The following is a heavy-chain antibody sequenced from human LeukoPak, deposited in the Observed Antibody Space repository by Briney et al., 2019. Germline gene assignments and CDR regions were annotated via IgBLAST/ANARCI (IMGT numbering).Heavy chain of an antibody. J-gene: IGHJ4*02. CDR2: IKSKTDGGTT. V-gene: IGHV3-15*01. CDR3: TTDPVVITDFDY. Sequence: GGSLRLSCAASGFTFSNAWMSWVRQAPGKGLEWVGRIKSKTDGGTTDYAAPVKGRFTISRDDSKNTLYLQMNSLKTEDTAVYYCTTDPVVITDFDYWGQGTLVTVSS. D-gene: IGHD3-22*01. CDR1: GFTFSNAW.